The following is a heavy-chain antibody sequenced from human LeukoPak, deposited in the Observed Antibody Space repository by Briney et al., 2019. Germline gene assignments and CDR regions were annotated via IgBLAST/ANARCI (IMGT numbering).Heavy chain of an antibody. J-gene: IGHJ4*02. CDR3: AMVDYSSGWYRLGGDY. CDR1: GGSFSGYY. V-gene: IGHV4-34*01. Sequence: SETLSLTCAVYGGSFSGYYWSWIPQPPGKGLEWIGEINHSGSTNYNPSLKSRATISVDTSKNQFSLKLSSVTAADTAVYYCAMVDYSSGWYRLGGDYWGQGTLVTVSS. CDR2: INHSGST. D-gene: IGHD6-19*01.